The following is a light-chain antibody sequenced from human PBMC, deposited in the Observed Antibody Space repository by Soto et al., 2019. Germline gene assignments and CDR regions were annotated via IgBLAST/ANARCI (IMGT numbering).Light chain of an antibody. CDR1: QDISNY. Sequence: DIRMTQSPSSLSASVGDRVTITCQASQDISNYLNWYQQKPGKATKLLIYDASNLETGVPSRFSGSASGTDFTFSISSLQPEDIATYYCQQYDNLPMYTFGQGTKLEIK. CDR2: DAS. V-gene: IGKV1-33*01. J-gene: IGKJ2*01. CDR3: QQYDNLPMYT.